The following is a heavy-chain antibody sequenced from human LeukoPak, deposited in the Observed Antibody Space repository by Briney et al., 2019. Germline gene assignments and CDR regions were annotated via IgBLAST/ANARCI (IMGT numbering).Heavy chain of an antibody. CDR2: INSDGSST. J-gene: IGHJ6*03. CDR1: GFTFSSHW. CDR3: ARDRAHDFWSGYPSPYYYYYMDV. D-gene: IGHD3-3*01. V-gene: IGHV3-74*01. Sequence: GSLRLSCAAFGFTFSSHWMHWVRQAPGKGLVWVSRINSDGSSTSYADSVKGRFTISRDNAKNTLYLQMNSLRAEDTAVYYCARDRAHDFWSGYPSPYYYYYMDVWGKGTTVTVSS.